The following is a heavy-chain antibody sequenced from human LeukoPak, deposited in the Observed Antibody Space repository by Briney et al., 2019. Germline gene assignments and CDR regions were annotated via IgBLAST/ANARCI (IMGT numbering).Heavy chain of an antibody. CDR1: GFNFMTFG. Sequence: TGGSLRLSCSASGFNFMTFGMHWVRQAPGKGLEWVAIISYDEDFEYYADSVKGRFTISRDNSKNSLYLQMNSLRPEDTAVYFCAKDGGAVARYQNYYYGMDVWGQGTTVTVSS. CDR3: AKDGGAVARYQNYYYGMDV. V-gene: IGHV3-30*18. D-gene: IGHD5-12*01. CDR2: ISYDEDFE. J-gene: IGHJ6*02.